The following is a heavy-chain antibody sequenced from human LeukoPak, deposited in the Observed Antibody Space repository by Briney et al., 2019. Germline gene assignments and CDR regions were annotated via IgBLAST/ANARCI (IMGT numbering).Heavy chain of an antibody. CDR3: ARGVVVVVAASYNWFDP. J-gene: IGHJ5*02. Sequence: HHGGSLRLSCSASGFSFSAFAVHWVRQAPGKGLEWVSYISSSSSTIYYADSVKGRFTISRDNAKNSLYLQMNSLRAEDTAVYYCARGVVVVVAASYNWFDPWGQGTLVTVSS. CDR1: GFSFSAFA. D-gene: IGHD2-15*01. CDR2: ISSSSSTI. V-gene: IGHV3-48*04.